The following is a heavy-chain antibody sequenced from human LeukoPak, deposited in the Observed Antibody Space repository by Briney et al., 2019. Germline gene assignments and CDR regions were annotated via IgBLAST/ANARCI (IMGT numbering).Heavy chain of an antibody. J-gene: IGHJ4*02. CDR2: ISYSGRT. D-gene: IGHD2-2*02. CDR3: ARGLYRYGRSTFDY. Sequence: PSETLSLTCIVSGGSISSSYWSWIRQPPGKGLEWIGYISYSGRTYYNPSLRSRVTISVDTSKNHFSLKLSSVTAADTAVYYCARGLYRYGRSTFDYWGQGTLVTVSS. V-gene: IGHV4-59*08. CDR1: GGSISSSY.